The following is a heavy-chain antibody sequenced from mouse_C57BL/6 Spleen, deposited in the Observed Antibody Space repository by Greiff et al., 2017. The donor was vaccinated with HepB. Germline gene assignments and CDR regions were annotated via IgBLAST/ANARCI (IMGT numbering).Heavy chain of an antibody. CDR2: IYPGSGST. CDR1: GYTFTSYW. Sequence: QVQLQQPGAELVKPGASVKMSCKASGYTFTSYWITWVKQRPGQGLEWIGDIYPGSGSTNYNEKFKSKATLTVDTSSSTAYRQLSSLTSEDSAVYYCAIYGSSPAWFAYWGQGTLVTVSA. V-gene: IGHV1-55*01. J-gene: IGHJ3*01. CDR3: AIYGSSPAWFAY. D-gene: IGHD1-1*01.